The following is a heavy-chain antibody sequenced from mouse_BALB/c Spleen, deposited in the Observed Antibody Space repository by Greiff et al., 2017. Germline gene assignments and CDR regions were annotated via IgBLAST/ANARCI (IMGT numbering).Heavy chain of an antibody. CDR2: INPYNGDT. J-gene: IGHJ4*01. CDR3: ATAYYGPMDY. CDR1: GYSFTGYY. D-gene: IGHD2-10*01. Sequence: EVQLQQSGPELVKPGASVKISCKASGYSFTGYYMHWVKQSPVQSLEWIGRINPYNGDTSYNQNFKDKARLTVDKSSSTAYMELHSLTSEDSAVYDCATAYYGPMDYWGQGTSVSVSS. V-gene: IGHV1-31*01.